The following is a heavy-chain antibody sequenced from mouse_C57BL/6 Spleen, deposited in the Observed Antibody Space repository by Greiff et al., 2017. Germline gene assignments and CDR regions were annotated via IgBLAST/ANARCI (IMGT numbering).Heavy chain of an antibody. V-gene: IGHV5-9*01. J-gene: IGHJ4*01. CDR3: ARHAYYDYDGAMDY. CDR2: ISGGGGNT. CDR1: GFIFSRYT. Sequence: EVTLVESGGGLVKPGGSLKLSCAASGFIFSRYTMSWVRQTPEKRLEWVATISGGGGNTYYPDSVKGRFTISRDNAKNTLYLQMSSLRSEDTALYYCARHAYYDYDGAMDYWGQGTSVTVSA. D-gene: IGHD2-4*01.